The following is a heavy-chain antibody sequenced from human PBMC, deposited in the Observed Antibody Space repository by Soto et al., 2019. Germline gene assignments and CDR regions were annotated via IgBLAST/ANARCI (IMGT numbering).Heavy chain of an antibody. J-gene: IGHJ4*02. CDR3: AGGGYGDY. CDR1: GYGFTTYG. CDR2: ISAHNGNT. D-gene: IGHD1-1*01. V-gene: IGHV1-18*01. Sequence: QVHLVQSGAEVKKPGASVKVSCKGSGYGFTTYGITWVRQAPGQGLEWMAWISAHNGNTNYAQKLQGRVTVTRDTSTSTAYMELRSLRSDDTAVYYCAGGGYGDYWGQGALVTVSS.